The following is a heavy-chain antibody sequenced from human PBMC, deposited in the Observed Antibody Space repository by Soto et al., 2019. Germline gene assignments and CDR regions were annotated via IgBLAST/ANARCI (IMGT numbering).Heavy chain of an antibody. CDR2: ISFDGSNE. D-gene: IGHD4-17*01. Sequence: PVGSLRLSCAASGFTFSDYAMHWVRQAPGKGLEWVAIISFDGSNEHYADSVQGRFTISRDNSENTLYLQMNSLRADDTAVCYCARPAATVIFYSGMDVWGQGTTVTVSS. CDR1: GFTFSDYA. CDR3: ARPAATVIFYSGMDV. V-gene: IGHV3-30-3*01. J-gene: IGHJ6*02.